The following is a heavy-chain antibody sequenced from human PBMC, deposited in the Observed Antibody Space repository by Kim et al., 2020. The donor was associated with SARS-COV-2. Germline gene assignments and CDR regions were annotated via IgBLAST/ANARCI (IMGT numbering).Heavy chain of an antibody. V-gene: IGHV3-33*01. CDR1: GFTFSSYG. J-gene: IGHJ4*02. CDR2: IWYDGSNK. Sequence: GGSLRLSCAASGFTFSSYGMHWVRQAPGKGLEWVAVIWYDGSNKYYADSVKGRFTISRDNSKNTLYLQMNSLRAEDTAVYYCAALTPPEYDPPTFDYWGQGTLVTVSS. D-gene: IGHD3-16*01. CDR3: AALTPPEYDPPTFDY.